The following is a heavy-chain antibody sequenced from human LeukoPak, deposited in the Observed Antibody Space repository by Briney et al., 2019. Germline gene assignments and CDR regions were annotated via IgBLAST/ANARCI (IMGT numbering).Heavy chain of an antibody. D-gene: IGHD3-22*01. J-gene: IGHJ6*03. CDR2: ISSSSSYI. V-gene: IGHV3-21*01. CDR1: GFTFSSYS. Sequence: AGGSLRLSCAASGFTFSSYSMNWVRQAPGKGLEWVSSISSSSSYIYYADSVKGRFTISRDNSKNTLYLQMNSLRAEDTAVYYCARDATMIVPPSLSYYYYYYMDVWGKGTTVTVSS. CDR3: ARDATMIVPPSLSYYYYYYMDV.